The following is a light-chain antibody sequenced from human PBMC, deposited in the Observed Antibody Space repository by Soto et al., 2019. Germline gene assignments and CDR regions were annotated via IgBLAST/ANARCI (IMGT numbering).Light chain of an antibody. CDR3: QQYDYSRT. Sequence: DIQLTQSPSTLSSSLGDRVTITCRASQSISSWLAWYQQKPGKAPKLLIYKASSLESGVPSRFSGSGSGTEFTLTISSLHSDDFATYYCQQYDYSRTFGQGTKVDI. J-gene: IGKJ1*01. CDR2: KAS. CDR1: QSISSW. V-gene: IGKV1-5*03.